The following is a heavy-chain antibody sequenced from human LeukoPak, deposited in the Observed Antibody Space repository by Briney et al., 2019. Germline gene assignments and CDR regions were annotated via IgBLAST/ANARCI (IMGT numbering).Heavy chain of an antibody. CDR3: ASLPEYSISPNVFDI. J-gene: IGHJ3*02. CDR1: GGSISSYY. CDR2: FSYSGST. Sequence: SETLSLTCTVSGGSISSYYWSWIRQPPGKGLEWIGYFSYSGSTNYNPSLKSRVTISVDTSKNQFSLKLSSVTAADTAVYYCASLPEYSISPNVFDIGAKGTMVTVS. D-gene: IGHD6-6*01. V-gene: IGHV4-59*08.